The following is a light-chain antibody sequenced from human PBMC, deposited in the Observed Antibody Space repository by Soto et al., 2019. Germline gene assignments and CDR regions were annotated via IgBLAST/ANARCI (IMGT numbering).Light chain of an antibody. CDR2: DAS. CDR1: QTISTY. CDR3: QQPNAFPLP. V-gene: IGKV1-12*01. J-gene: IGKJ1*01. Sequence: DIQMTQSPSSVSASVGDRVTITCRASQTISTYLVWYQQQPGKAPNLLISDASSLQSGVPSRFSGSGSGTDFTLTITSLQPEDFATYYCQQPNAFPLPFGQGTKVEIK.